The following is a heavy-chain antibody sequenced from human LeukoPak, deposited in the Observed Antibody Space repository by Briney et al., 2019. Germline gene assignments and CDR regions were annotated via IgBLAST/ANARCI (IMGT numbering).Heavy chain of an antibody. CDR2: IYYSGST. Sequence: SETLSLTCAVSGVSISGSYYYWGWIRQPPGKGLEWIGNIYYSGSTYYNASLQSRVTISIDTSKNQFSLRLNSVTAADTAMYFCVKSGGYGLIDYWGQGTRVTVSS. CDR3: VKSGGYGLIDY. D-gene: IGHD1-26*01. J-gene: IGHJ4*02. V-gene: IGHV4-39*01. CDR1: GVSISGSYYY.